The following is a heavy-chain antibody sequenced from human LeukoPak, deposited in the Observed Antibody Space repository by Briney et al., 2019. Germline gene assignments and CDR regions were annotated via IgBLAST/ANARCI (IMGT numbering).Heavy chain of an antibody. J-gene: IGHJ4*02. CDR1: GFPFSTYS. D-gene: IGHD5-18*01. Sequence: GGSLRLSCEASGFPFSTYSMNWVRQAPGKGLEWVSVIYSGGSTYYADSVKGRFTISRDNSKNTLYLQMNSLRAEDTAVYYCARVPYSYGYSYFDYWGQGTLVTVSS. CDR3: ARVPYSYGYSYFDY. V-gene: IGHV3-66*01. CDR2: IYSGGST.